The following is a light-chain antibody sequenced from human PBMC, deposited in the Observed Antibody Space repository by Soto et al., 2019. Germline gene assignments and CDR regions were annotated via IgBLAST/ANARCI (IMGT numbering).Light chain of an antibody. CDR2: GAS. CDR3: QQSDDSPGT. Sequence: IVLTESPGTLSLSPGESATLSCRASQSISSSYLAWYQQKPCQAPRLLIYGASNRATAIPDRFSGSGSGTDFTLTISRLEPEDFAVYYCQQSDDSPGTFGQGTKVDI. CDR1: QSISSSY. V-gene: IGKV3-20*01. J-gene: IGKJ1*01.